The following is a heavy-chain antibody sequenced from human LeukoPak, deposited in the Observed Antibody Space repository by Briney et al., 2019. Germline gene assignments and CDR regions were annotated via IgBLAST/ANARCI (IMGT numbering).Heavy chain of an antibody. Sequence: MTGGSLRLSCAASGFTFSNAWMSWVRQAPGKGLEWVGRIKSKAHGGTTEYGAPVKGRFTISRDDSKTTLYLQMNSLKTEDTAVYYCTLPWGSGSYYDYWGQGTLVTVSS. V-gene: IGHV3-15*01. CDR1: GFTFSNAW. D-gene: IGHD3-10*01. CDR3: TLPWGSGSYYDY. J-gene: IGHJ4*02. CDR2: IKSKAHGGTT.